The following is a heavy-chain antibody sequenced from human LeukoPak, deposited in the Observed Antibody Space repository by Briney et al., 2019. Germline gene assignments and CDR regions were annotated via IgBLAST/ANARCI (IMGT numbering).Heavy chain of an antibody. CDR2: ISYDASNK. CDR1: GFTFSAFA. J-gene: IGHJ3*02. V-gene: IGHV3-30-3*01. Sequence: PGRSLRLSCAASGFTFSAFATHWARQAPGKGLEWVAAISYDASNKYYAVSVRGRFTISRDNSRNTLFLQMNSLRADDTAVYYCARGTTDIVAEISDAFDIWGQGTVVTVSS. D-gene: IGHD5-12*01. CDR3: ARGTTDIVAEISDAFDI.